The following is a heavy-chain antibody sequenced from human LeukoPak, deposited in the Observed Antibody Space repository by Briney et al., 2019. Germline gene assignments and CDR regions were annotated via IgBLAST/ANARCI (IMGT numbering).Heavy chain of an antibody. CDR2: IPSDGSHM. Sequence: GRSLTPACVASGPTFSTFAMHCVRQAQGKGLEWVAVIPSDGSHMFYGDFVTGRFTISRDNSTNTTYVQMNSLRADDPSVNYCERGQHWCVERNALDIWGQGTMVTVSS. J-gene: IGHJ3*02. CDR1: GPTFSTFA. D-gene: IGHD2-8*01. V-gene: IGHV3-30*04. CDR3: ERGQHWCVERNALDI.